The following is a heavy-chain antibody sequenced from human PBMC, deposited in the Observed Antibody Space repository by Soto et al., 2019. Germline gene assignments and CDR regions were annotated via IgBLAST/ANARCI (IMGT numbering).Heavy chain of an antibody. J-gene: IGHJ3*02. V-gene: IGHV1-69*13. Sequence: RASVKVSCKASGGTFSSYAISWVRQAPGQGLEWMGGIIPIFGTANYAQKFQGRVTITADESTSTAYMELSSLRSEDTAVYYCARDPTAPYDSSAFDIWGQGTMVTVSS. CDR1: GGTFSSYA. D-gene: IGHD3-22*01. CDR3: ARDPTAPYDSSAFDI. CDR2: IIPIFGTA.